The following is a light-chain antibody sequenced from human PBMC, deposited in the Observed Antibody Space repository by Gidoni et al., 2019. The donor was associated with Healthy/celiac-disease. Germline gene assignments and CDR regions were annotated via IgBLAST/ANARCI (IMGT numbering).Light chain of an antibody. J-gene: IGLJ2*01. CDR2: DVS. CDR3: SSYTSSSTRVV. CDR1: SSDVGGYNY. V-gene: IGLV2-14*01. Sequence: SALPQPPSVSGSPGQSITISCTGTSSDVGGYNYVSWYQQHPGKAPKRMIYDVSNRPSGVSNRFSGSKSGNTASLTITGLQGEDEADYYCSSYTSSSTRVVFGGGTKLTVL.